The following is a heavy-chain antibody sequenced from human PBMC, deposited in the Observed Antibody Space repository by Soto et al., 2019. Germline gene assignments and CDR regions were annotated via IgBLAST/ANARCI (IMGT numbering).Heavy chain of an antibody. CDR2: IIPILGIA. Sequence: QVQLVQSGAEVKKPGSSVKVSCKASGGTFSSYTISWVRQAPGQGLEWMGRIIPILGIANYAQKFQGRVTITRKKSTGTAYGGRNSRRFEDTAVYNRSRDGTHCGTGDYYYYYGMDVWGQRPTVTV. CDR3: SRDGTHCGTGDYYYYYGMDV. D-gene: IGHD2-21*01. J-gene: IGHJ6*02. CDR1: GGTFSSYT. V-gene: IGHV1-69*08.